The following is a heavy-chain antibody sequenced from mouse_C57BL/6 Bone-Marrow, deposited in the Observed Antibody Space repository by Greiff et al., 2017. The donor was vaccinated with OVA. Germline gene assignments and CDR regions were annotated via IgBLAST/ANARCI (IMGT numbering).Heavy chain of an antibody. CDR2: IDPENGDT. J-gene: IGHJ4*01. D-gene: IGHD2-4*01. CDR1: GFNIKDDY. Sequence: EVQLQQSGAELVRPGASVKLSCTASGFNIKDDYMPWVKQRPEQGLEWIGWIDPENGDTEYASKLQGKATITADTASNTAYRQLSSLTSEDTAVYYCTTLKYYDYDGGYAMDYWGQGTSVTVSS. V-gene: IGHV14-4*01. CDR3: TTLKYYDYDGGYAMDY.